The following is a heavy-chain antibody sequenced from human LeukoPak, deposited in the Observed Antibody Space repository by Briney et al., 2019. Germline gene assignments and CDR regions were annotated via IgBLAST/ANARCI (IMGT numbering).Heavy chain of an antibody. J-gene: IGHJ4*02. Sequence: TGRSLRLSCAASGFTFSNYWMTWVRRAPGKGLEWVAHINQDGSEEHYMDSAKARFTISRDNAKNSLSLQMNSLRAEDTAVYYCVRDGGVSGYDLLDYWGQGTLVTVSS. D-gene: IGHD5-12*01. CDR3: VRDGGVSGYDLLDY. V-gene: IGHV3-7*01. CDR2: INQDGSEE. CDR1: GFTFSNYW.